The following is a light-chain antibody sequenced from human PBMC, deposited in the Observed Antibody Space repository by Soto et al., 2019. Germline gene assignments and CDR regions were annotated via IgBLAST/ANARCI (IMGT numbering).Light chain of an antibody. CDR2: DVS. CDR3: SSYTTSNTRQIV. V-gene: IGLV2-14*03. Sequence: QSVLTQPASVSGSPGQSITISCTGTSSEVGGYNYVSWYQHHPGKAPKLMIYDVSNRPSGVSNRFSGSKSGNTASLTISGLQPEDEADYYCSSYTTSNTRQIVLGTGTKVTVL. CDR1: SSEVGGYNY. J-gene: IGLJ1*01.